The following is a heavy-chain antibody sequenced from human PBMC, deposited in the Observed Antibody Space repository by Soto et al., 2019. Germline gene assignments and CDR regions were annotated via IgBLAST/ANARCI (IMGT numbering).Heavy chain of an antibody. D-gene: IGHD6-13*01. Sequence: PGESLKISCKGSGYSFTSYWIGWVRQMPGKGLEWMGIIYPGDSDTRYSPSFQGQVTISADKSITTAYLQWSSLKASDTAMYYCARVAAAGKHYYGVDCWGKGNTVTVDS. CDR2: IYPGDSDT. CDR3: ARVAAAGKHYYGVDC. CDR1: GYSFTSYW. J-gene: IGHJ6*04. V-gene: IGHV5-51*01.